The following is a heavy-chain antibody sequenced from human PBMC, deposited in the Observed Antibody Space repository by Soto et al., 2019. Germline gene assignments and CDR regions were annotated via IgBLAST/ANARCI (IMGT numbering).Heavy chain of an antibody. CDR2: IDPSDSYT. D-gene: IGHD3-22*01. Sequence: GESLKISCKGSGYSFTSYWISWVRQMPGKGLEWMGRIDPSDSYTNYSPSFQGHVTISADKSISTAYLQWSSLKASDTAMYYCARLNTGYDSSGYNDYWGQGTLVTVS. J-gene: IGHJ4*02. V-gene: IGHV5-10-1*01. CDR1: GYSFTSYW. CDR3: ARLNTGYDSSGYNDY.